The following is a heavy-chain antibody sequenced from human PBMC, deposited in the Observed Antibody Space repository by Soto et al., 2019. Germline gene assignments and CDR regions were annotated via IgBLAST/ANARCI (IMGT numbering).Heavy chain of an antibody. CDR2: MNPNSGNT. CDR1: GYTFTSYD. Sequence: ASVKVSCKASGYTFTSYDINWVRQATGQGLEWMGWMNPNSGNTGYAQKFQGRVTITADKSTSTAYMELSSLRSEDTAVYYCARVRSGSGSGTAYFDYWGQGTLVTVSS. V-gene: IGHV1-8*01. CDR3: ARVRSGSGSGTAYFDY. J-gene: IGHJ4*02. D-gene: IGHD3-10*01.